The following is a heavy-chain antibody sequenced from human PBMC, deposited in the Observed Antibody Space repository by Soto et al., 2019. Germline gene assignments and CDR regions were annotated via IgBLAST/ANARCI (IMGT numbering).Heavy chain of an antibody. Sequence: PGESLKISCKGSGYSFTSYWISWVRQMPGKGLEWMGRIDPSDSYTDYSPSFQGHVTISADKSISTAYLQWSSLKASDTAMYYCAGEGYCSSTSCPNSLGMDVWGQGTTVTVSS. D-gene: IGHD2-2*01. CDR2: IDPSDSYT. J-gene: IGHJ6*02. CDR3: AGEGYCSSTSCPNSLGMDV. CDR1: GYSFTSYW. V-gene: IGHV5-10-1*01.